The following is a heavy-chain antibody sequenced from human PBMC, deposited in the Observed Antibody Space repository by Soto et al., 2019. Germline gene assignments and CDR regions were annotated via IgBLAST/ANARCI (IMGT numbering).Heavy chain of an antibody. V-gene: IGHV4-34*01. J-gene: IGHJ4*02. CDR3: ARAAWQWLVAFDY. D-gene: IGHD6-19*01. CDR1: GGSFSGYY. CDR2: INHSGST. Sequence: QVQLQQWGAGLLKPSETLSLTCAVYGGSFSGYYWSWIRQPPGKGLEWIGEINHSGSTNYNPSLKSRVTISVDTSKNQFSLKLSSVTAADTAVYYCARAAWQWLVAFDYWGQRTLVTVSS.